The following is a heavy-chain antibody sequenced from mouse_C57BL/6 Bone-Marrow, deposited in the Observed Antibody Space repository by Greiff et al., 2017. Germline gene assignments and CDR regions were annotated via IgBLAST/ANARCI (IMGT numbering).Heavy chain of an antibody. Sequence: QVQLQQSGAELARPGASVKLSCKASGYTFTSYGISWVKQRTGQGLDWIGEIYPRSGNTYYNEKFKGKATLTADKSSSTAYMELRSLTSEDSAVYFCAREGQLRLRFAYWGQGTLVTVSA. CDR2: IYPRSGNT. J-gene: IGHJ3*01. CDR3: AREGQLRLRFAY. CDR1: GYTFTSYG. V-gene: IGHV1-81*01. D-gene: IGHD3-2*02.